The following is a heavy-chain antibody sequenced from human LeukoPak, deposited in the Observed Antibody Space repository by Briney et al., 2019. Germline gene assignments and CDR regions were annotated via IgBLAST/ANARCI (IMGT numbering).Heavy chain of an antibody. V-gene: IGHV4-59*08. J-gene: IGHJ4*02. CDR2: IYYSGST. D-gene: IGHD1-26*01. Sequence: SETLSLTCTVSGGSISSYYWSWIRQPPGKGLEWIGSIYYSGSTYYNPSLKSRVTISVDTSKNQFSLKLSSVTAADTAVYYCARQFVVGATYDYWGQGTLVTVSS. CDR1: GGSISSYY. CDR3: ARQFVVGATYDY.